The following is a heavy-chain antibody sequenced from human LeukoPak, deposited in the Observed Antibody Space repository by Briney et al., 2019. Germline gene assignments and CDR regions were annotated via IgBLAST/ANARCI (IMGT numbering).Heavy chain of an antibody. J-gene: IGHJ4*02. V-gene: IGHV3-73*01. CDR2: IRSKANSYAT. Sequence: GGSLRLSCAASGFTFSSYAMHWVRQASGKGLEWVGRIRSKANSYATAYAASVKGRFTISRDDSKNTAYLQMNSLKTEDTAVYYCTRRERWLFDYWGQGTLVTVSS. CDR1: GFTFSSYA. CDR3: TRRERWLFDY. D-gene: IGHD5-24*01.